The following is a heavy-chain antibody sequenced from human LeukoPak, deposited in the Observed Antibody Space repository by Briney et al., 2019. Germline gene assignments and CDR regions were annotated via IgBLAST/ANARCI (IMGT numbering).Heavy chain of an antibody. J-gene: IGHJ4*02. CDR3: ASPSYGEGAFDY. CDR2: INWNGGST. V-gene: IGHV3-20*04. CDR1: GFTFDDYG. Sequence: GGSLRLSCAASGFTFDDYGMSWVRQAPGKGLEWVSGINWNGGSTGYADSVKGRFTISRDNAKNSLYLQMNSLRAEDTAVYYCASPSYGEGAFDYWGQGTLVTVSS. D-gene: IGHD4-17*01.